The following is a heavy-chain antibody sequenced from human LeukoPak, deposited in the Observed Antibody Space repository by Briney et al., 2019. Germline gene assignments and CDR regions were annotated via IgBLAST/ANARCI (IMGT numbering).Heavy chain of an antibody. D-gene: IGHD2-2*01. CDR2: ISGSGGST. J-gene: IGHJ4*02. V-gene: IGHV3-23*01. CDR3: AKDGYCSSTSCPTGYFFDY. Sequence: GGTLRLSCAASGFTFSSYAMSWVRQAPGKGLEWVSAISGSGGSTYYADSVKGQFTISRDNSKNTLYLQMNSLRAEDTAVYYCAKDGYCSSTSCPTGYFFDYWGQGTLVTVSS. CDR1: GFTFSSYA.